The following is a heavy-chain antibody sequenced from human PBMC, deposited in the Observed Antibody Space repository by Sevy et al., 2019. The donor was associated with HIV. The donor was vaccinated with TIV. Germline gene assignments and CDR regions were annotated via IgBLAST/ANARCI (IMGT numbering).Heavy chain of an antibody. Sequence: SETLSLTCAVSGGSISSTTYYWGWIRQPPGKGLEWIASIYYSGSTYYNVSLESRVTISVDMSENQFSLRLSSVTAADTAVYYCARHGGIAVATLDYWGQGTLVTVSS. CDR2: IYYSGST. V-gene: IGHV4-39*01. J-gene: IGHJ4*02. D-gene: IGHD6-19*01. CDR3: ARHGGIAVATLDY. CDR1: GGSISSTTYY.